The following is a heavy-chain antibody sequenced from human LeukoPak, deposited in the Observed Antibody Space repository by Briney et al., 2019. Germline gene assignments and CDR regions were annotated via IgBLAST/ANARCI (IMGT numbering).Heavy chain of an antibody. CDR3: ASTYYDYIWGSYRSPDDAFDI. CDR1: GFTFSSYA. V-gene: IGHV3-23*01. D-gene: IGHD3-16*02. Sequence: GGSLRLSCAASGFTFSSYAMSWVRQAPGKGLEWVSAISGSGGSTYYADSVKGRFTISRDNSKNTLYLQMNSLRAEDTAVYYCASTYYDYIWGSYRSPDDAFDIWGQGTMVTVSP. J-gene: IGHJ3*02. CDR2: ISGSGGST.